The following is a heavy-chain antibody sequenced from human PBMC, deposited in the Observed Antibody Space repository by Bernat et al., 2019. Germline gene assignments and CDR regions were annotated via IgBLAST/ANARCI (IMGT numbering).Heavy chain of an antibody. CDR2: IKQDGSEK. Sequence: EVQLVESGGGLVQPGGSLRLSCAASGFTFSSYWMSWVRQAPGKGLEWVANIKQDGSEKYYVDSVKGRFTISRDNAKNSLYLQMNSLRAEDTAVYYCARQGPWLPSGGDAFDIWGQGTMVNVSS. CDR3: ARQGPWLPSGGDAFDI. D-gene: IGHD2-15*01. J-gene: IGHJ3*02. CDR1: GFTFSSYW. V-gene: IGHV3-7*01.